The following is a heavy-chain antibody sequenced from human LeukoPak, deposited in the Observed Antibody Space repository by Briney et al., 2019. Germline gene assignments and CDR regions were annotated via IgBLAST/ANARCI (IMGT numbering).Heavy chain of an antibody. CDR2: IIPIFGTA. CDR3: ARARFGKSQLYYYYYMDV. CDR1: GGTFSSYA. D-gene: IGHD3-10*01. V-gene: IGHV1-69*05. Sequence: GASVKVSCKASGGTFSSYAISWVRQAPGQGLEWMGRIIPIFGTANYAQKFQGRVTITTDESTSTAYMELSSLRSEDTAVYYCARARFGKSQLYYYYYMDVWGKGTTVTVSS. J-gene: IGHJ6*03.